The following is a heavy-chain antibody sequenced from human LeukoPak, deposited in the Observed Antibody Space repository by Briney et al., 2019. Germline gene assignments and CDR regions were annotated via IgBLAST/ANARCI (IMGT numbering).Heavy chain of an antibody. J-gene: IGHJ4*02. CDR2: ISPSSHDI. D-gene: IGHD6-6*01. V-gene: IGHV3-11*06. Sequence: GGSLRLSCAASGFIFSDFYMSWVRQAAGKGLECIAYISPSSHDIIYADSVKGRFTISRDNAKNSLYLQMNSLRAEDTAVYYCAKTARLFDYWGQGTQVTVSS. CDR1: GFIFSDFY. CDR3: AKTARLFDY.